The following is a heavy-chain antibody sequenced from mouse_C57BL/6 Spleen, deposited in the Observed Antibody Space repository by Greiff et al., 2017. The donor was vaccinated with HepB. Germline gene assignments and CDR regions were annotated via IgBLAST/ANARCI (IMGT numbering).Heavy chain of an antibody. CDR2: FYPGSGRI. V-gene: IGHV1-62-2*01. J-gene: IGHJ1*03. CDR1: GYTFTEYT. Sequence: QVQLQQSGAELVKPGASVKLSCKASGYTFTEYTIHWVKQRSGQGLEWIGWFYPGSGRIKYNEKFKDKATLTADKSSSTVYMELSRLTSEDAAVYFCARHETDYDRGYWYFDVWDTGTTVSVSS. CDR3: ARHETDYDRGYWYFDV. D-gene: IGHD2-4*01.